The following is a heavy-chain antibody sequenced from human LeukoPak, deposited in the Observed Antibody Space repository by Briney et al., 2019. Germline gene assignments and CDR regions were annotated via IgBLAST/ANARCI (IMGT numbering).Heavy chain of an antibody. J-gene: IGHJ3*02. Sequence: PSETLSLTCTVSGGSISSDYWSWIRQPPGKGLEWIGYIYYSGRTYYNPSLKSRITISVDTSKNQFSLKLSSVTAADTAVYYCARVVLPPGGAFDIWGQGTMVTVSS. D-gene: IGHD2/OR15-2a*01. CDR1: GGSISSDY. V-gene: IGHV4-59*01. CDR2: IYYSGRT. CDR3: ARVVLPPGGAFDI.